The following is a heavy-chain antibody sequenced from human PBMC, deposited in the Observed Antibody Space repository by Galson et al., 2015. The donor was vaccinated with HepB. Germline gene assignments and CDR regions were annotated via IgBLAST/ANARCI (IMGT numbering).Heavy chain of an antibody. J-gene: IGHJ5*02. V-gene: IGHV3-33*01. Sequence: SLRLSCAASGFTFSSYGMHWVRQAPGKGLEWVAVIWYDGSNKYYADSAKGRFTISRDNSKNTLYLQMNSLRAEDTAVYYCARDGFGGIAAAATPPFWFDPWGQGALVTVSS. CDR1: GFTFSSYG. CDR3: ARDGFGGIAAAATPPFWFDP. CDR2: IWYDGSNK. D-gene: IGHD6-25*01.